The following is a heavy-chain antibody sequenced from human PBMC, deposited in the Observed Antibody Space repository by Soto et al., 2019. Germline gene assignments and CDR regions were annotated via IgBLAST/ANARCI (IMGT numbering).Heavy chain of an antibody. V-gene: IGHV1-69*13. CDR3: AREASGYDF. CDR2: IIPVFGRP. J-gene: IGHJ1*01. D-gene: IGHD5-12*01. Sequence: SVKVSCKASGGTFSSFGISWVRQAPGQGLEWMGGIIPVFGRPNYAQRFRGRLTITADESTNTSYVGLIDLTSEDTAVYYCAREASGYDFWGQGTQVTVSS. CDR1: GGTFSSFG.